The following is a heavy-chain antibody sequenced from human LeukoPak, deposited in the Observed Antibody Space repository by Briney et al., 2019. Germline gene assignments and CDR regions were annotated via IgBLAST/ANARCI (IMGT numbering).Heavy chain of an antibody. CDR2: IIPIFGTA. D-gene: IGHD3-22*01. CDR3: ASSTPYDSSGPAY. J-gene: IGHJ4*02. CDR1: LGTFSSYP. Sequence: SVKVSCMSSLGTFSSYPSSWVRPAPGQGREWMGSIIPIFGTANYAQKFQGRVTITADKSTSTDYMELGSQRSEDTAVYYCASSTPYDSSGPAYWGQGTLVTVSS. V-gene: IGHV1-69*06.